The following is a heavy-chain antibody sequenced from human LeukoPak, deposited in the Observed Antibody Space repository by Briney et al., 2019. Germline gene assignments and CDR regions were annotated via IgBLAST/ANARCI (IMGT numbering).Heavy chain of an antibody. D-gene: IGHD3-3*01. CDR1: GFTFSDYY. J-gene: IGHJ4*02. Sequence: GGSLRLSCAASGFTFSDYYMSWIRQAPGKGLEWVSYISSSGSTIYYADSVKGRFTISRDNAKNSLYPQMSNLRAEDTAVYYCARGPFWSGYYDDWGQGTLVTVSS. V-gene: IGHV3-11*01. CDR3: ARGPFWSGYYDD. CDR2: ISSSGSTI.